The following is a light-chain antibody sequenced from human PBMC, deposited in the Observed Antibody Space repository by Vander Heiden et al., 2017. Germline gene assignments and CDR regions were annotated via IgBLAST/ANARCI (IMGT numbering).Light chain of an antibody. CDR2: DVSDVT. CDR1: SSDVGGYNY. J-gene: IGLJ3*02. Sequence: QSALTQPRSVSGSPGQSVTISCTGTSSDVGGYNYVSWYQQHPGKAPKLMIYDVSDVTKWPSGVPDRFSGSKSANTASLTISGLQAEDEADSSCCSYAGTYTWVFGGGTKLTVL. V-gene: IGLV2-11*01. CDR3: CSYAGTYTWV.